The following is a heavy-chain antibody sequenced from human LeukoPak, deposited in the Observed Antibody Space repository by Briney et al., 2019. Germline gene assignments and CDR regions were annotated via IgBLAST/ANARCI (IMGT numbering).Heavy chain of an antibody. CDR1: GFTFSSYA. J-gene: IGHJ4*02. Sequence: PGGSLRLSCAASGFTFSSYAMSWVRQAPGKGLEWVSAISGSGGSTYYVDSVKGRFTISRDNSKNTLYLQMNSLRAEDTAEYYCAKAYSPVYYYDSSGSHFDYWGQGTLVTVSS. D-gene: IGHD3-22*01. V-gene: IGHV3-23*01. CDR3: AKAYSPVYYYDSSGSHFDY. CDR2: ISGSGGST.